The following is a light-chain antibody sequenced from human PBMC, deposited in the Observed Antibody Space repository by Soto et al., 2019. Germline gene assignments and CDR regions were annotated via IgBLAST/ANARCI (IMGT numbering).Light chain of an antibody. V-gene: IGLV2-14*01. CDR3: GAYRSTNTLYV. Sequence: SALTQPASVSWSPGQSIPISCTGTSSDVGGYSYVSWYQQHPGKAPKLMIYDVTNRPAGVSNRFSGSTSGDTASLTVSGLQAEDESDYYGGAYRSTNTLYVVGTGTKLTVL. CDR1: SSDVGGYSY. J-gene: IGLJ1*01. CDR2: DVT.